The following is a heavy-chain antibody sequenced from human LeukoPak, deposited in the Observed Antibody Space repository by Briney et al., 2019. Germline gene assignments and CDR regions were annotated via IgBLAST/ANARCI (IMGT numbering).Heavy chain of an antibody. V-gene: IGHV4-39*01. J-gene: IGHJ4*02. Sequence: SETLSLTCTVSGGSISSSSYYWGWIRQPPGKGLEWIGSIYYSGSTYYNPSLKSRVTISVDTCKNQFSLKLSSVTAADTAVYYCARFSGIKVFSSSWYIDYWGQGTLVTVSS. CDR2: IYYSGST. CDR3: ARFSGIKVFSSSWYIDY. D-gene: IGHD6-13*01. CDR1: GGSISSSSYY.